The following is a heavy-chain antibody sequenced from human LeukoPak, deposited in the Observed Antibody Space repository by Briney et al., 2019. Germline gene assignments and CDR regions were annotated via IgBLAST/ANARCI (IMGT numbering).Heavy chain of an antibody. V-gene: IGHV3-23*01. D-gene: IGHD2-2*01. CDR3: AKSRIPAAFFYYLDY. Sequence: GGSLRLSCAASGFTFSSYAMSWVRQAPGKGLEWVSAISGSGGSTYYADSVKGRFTISRDNSKNTLYPQMNSLRAEDTAVYYCAKSRIPAAFFYYLDYWGQGTLVTVSS. CDR2: ISGSGGST. J-gene: IGHJ4*02. CDR1: GFTFSSYA.